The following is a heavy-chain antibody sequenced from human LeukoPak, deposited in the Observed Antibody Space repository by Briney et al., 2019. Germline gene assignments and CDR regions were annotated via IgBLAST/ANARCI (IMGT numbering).Heavy chain of an antibody. CDR1: GFTFSSYS. J-gene: IGHJ5*02. V-gene: IGHV3-48*01. D-gene: IGHD3-16*02. CDR3: ARDDSLSYRPNWFDP. Sequence: PGGSLRLSCAASGFTFSSYSMNWVRQAPGKGLEWVSYISSSSSTIYCADSVKGRFTISRDNAKNSLYLQMNSLRAEDTAVYYCARDDSLSYRPNWFDPWGQGTLVTVSS. CDR2: ISSSSSTI.